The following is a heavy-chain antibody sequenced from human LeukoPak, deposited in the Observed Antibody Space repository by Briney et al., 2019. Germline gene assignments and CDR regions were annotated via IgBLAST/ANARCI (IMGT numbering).Heavy chain of an antibody. J-gene: IGHJ4*02. CDR2: ISYDGSNK. D-gene: IGHD2-15*01. CDR3: ANSLL. Sequence: GRSLRLSCAASGFTFSSYAMHWVRQDPGKGLEGVAVISYDGSNKYYADSVKGRFTISRDNSKNTLYLQMNSLRVEDTAMYYCANSLLGGQGTLVTVSS. CDR1: GFTFSSYA. V-gene: IGHV3-30-3*01.